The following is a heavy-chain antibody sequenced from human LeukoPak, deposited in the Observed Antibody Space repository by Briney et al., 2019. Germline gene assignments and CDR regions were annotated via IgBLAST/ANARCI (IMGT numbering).Heavy chain of an antibody. CDR3: ARGGVSSSSYNWFDP. CDR1: GFTFSDYH. CDR2: ISSSGSTI. D-gene: IGHD6-13*01. V-gene: IGHV3-11*01. J-gene: IGHJ5*02. Sequence: GGSLRLSCAASGFTFSDYHMSWIRQAPGKGLEWVSYISSSGSTIYYADSVKGRFTISRDNAKNSLYLQMNSLRAEDTAVYYCARGGVSSSSYNWFDPWGQGTLVTVSS.